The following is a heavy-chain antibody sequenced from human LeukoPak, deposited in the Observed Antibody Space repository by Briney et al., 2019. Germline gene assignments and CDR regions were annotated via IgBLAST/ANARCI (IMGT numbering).Heavy chain of an antibody. V-gene: IGHV3-48*03. CDR2: ISSSGSTI. Sequence: PGGSLRLSCAGSGFTFSSYEMNWVRQAPGKGLEWVSYISSSGSTIYYADSVKGRFTISRDNAKNSLYLQMNSLRAEDTAVYYCARVTYYYDSSGYYGDYWGQGTLVTVSS. CDR3: ARVTYYYDSSGYYGDY. D-gene: IGHD3-22*01. J-gene: IGHJ4*02. CDR1: GFTFSSYE.